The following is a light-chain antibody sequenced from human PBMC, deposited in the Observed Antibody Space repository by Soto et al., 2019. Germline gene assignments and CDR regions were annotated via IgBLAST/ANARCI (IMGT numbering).Light chain of an antibody. CDR3: QVYGPSPPIT. J-gene: IGKJ5*01. Sequence: EIVLTQSPGTLSLSPGERAALSCSASQIVYGRQLAWYQHKPGQAPRLLMYGVSSRATGIPDRFTGSGSGADFTLTISRLEPEDFAVYYCQVYGPSPPITCGQGTRLEIK. CDR2: GVS. V-gene: IGKV3-20*01. CDR1: QIVYGRQ.